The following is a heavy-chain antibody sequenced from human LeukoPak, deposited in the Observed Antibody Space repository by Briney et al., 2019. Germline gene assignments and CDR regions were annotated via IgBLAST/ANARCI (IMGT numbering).Heavy chain of an antibody. CDR1: GDSISSSNW. CDR3: ATTTVTPNGDAFDI. Sequence: PSESLSLTCAIFGDSISSSNWWSWVRQPPGKGLEWIGEIYHGGTTNYNPSLKSQVTISIDKSKNHFSLNLSSVSAADTAVYYCATTTVTPNGDAFDIWGQGTLVTVSS. CDR2: IYHGGTT. V-gene: IGHV4-4*02. D-gene: IGHD4-17*01. J-gene: IGHJ3*02.